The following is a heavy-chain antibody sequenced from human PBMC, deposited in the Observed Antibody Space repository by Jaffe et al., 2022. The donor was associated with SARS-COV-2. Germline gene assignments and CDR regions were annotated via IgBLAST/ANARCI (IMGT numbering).Heavy chain of an antibody. Sequence: EVQLVESGGGLVQPGRSLRLSCAASGFTFDDYAMHWVRQAPGKGLEWVSGISWNSGSIGYADSVKGRFTISRDNAKNSLYLQMNSLRAEDTALYYCAKSTHYDSSGSFDYWGQGTLVTVSS. CDR3: AKSTHYDSSGSFDY. CDR1: GFTFDDYA. J-gene: IGHJ4*02. CDR2: ISWNSGSI. V-gene: IGHV3-9*01. D-gene: IGHD3-22*01.